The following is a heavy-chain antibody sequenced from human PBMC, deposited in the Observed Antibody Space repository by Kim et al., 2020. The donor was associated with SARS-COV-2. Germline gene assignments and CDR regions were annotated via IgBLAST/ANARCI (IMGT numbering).Heavy chain of an antibody. CDR3: ARGQVGLWFGELLAFDY. V-gene: IGHV4-34*01. CDR2: INHSGST. J-gene: IGHJ4*01. CDR1: GGSFSGYY. Sequence: SETLSLTCAVYGGSFSGYYWSWIRQPPGKGLEWIGEINHSGSTNYNPSLKSRVTISVDTSKNQFSLKLSSLTAADTAVYYCARGQVGLWFGELLAFDYWG. D-gene: IGHD3-10*01.